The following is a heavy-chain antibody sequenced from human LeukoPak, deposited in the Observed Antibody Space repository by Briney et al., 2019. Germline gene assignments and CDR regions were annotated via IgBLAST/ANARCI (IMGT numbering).Heavy chain of an antibody. J-gene: IGHJ4*02. CDR2: ISSSSSYI. D-gene: IGHD3-22*01. CDR1: GFTFSSYS. V-gene: IGHV3-21*01. CDR3: AREYYYDSSGYYFDY. Sequence: GGSLRLSCAASGFTFSSYSMNWFRQAPGKGLEWVSSISSSSSYIYYADSVKGRFTISRDNAKNSLYLQMNGLKAEDTAVYYCAREYYYDSSGYYFDYWGQGTLVTVSS.